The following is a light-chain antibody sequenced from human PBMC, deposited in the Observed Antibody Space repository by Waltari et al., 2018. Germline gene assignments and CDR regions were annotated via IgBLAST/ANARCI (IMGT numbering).Light chain of an antibody. Sequence: SDDLTQPPSVSVSPGQTARITCSGDVLTKQFGYWYQQRPGQAPILVIYKDTERPSGIPGRFCGSSSGTTFTLTISGVQAEDEADYYCQAADRCDLVVFGGGTRLTVL. CDR3: QAADRCDLVV. CDR2: KDT. J-gene: IGLJ2*01. V-gene: IGLV3-25*03. CDR1: VLTKQF.